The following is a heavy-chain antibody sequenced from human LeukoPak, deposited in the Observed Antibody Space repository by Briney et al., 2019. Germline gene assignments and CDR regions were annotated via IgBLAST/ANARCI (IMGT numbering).Heavy chain of an antibody. Sequence: GASVKVSCKASGYTFTSYDINWVRQATGQRLEWMGWMNPNSGNTGYAQEFQGRVTMTRNTSISTAYMELSSLRSEDTAVYYCARGGRTYYYGSGSYFDWGQGTLVTVSS. J-gene: IGHJ4*02. CDR3: ARGGRTYYYGSGSYFD. CDR1: GYTFTSYD. CDR2: MNPNSGNT. V-gene: IGHV1-8*01. D-gene: IGHD3-10*01.